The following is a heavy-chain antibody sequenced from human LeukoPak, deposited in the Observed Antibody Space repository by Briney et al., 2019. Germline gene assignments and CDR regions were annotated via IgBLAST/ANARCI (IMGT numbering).Heavy chain of an antibody. V-gene: IGHV4-39*07. CDR3: ARDWWIGYFDY. D-gene: IGHD2-15*01. Sequence: PSETLSLTCIVSGGSISSSIYYWAWVRQPPGKGLEWIGTVFYNGATQYSPSLRSRVTISIDTSTNQFSLKLTSVTAADTALYYCARDWWIGYFDYWGQGTLVTVSS. J-gene: IGHJ4*02. CDR2: VFYNGAT. CDR1: GGSISSSIYY.